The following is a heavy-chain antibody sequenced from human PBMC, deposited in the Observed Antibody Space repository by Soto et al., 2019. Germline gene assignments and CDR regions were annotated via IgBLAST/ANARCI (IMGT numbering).Heavy chain of an antibody. CDR2: INHSGST. D-gene: IGHD3-22*01. Sequence: SETLSLTCAVYGGSFSGYYWSWIRQPPGKGLERIGEINHSGSTNYNPSLKSRVTISVDTSKNQFSLKLSSVTAADTAVYYCAGRVAHYYDSSGPTDYWGQGTLVTVSS. CDR1: GGSFSGYY. CDR3: AGRVAHYYDSSGPTDY. V-gene: IGHV4-34*01. J-gene: IGHJ4*02.